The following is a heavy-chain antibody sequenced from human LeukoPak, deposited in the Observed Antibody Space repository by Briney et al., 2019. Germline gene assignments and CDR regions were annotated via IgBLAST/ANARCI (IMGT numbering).Heavy chain of an antibody. V-gene: IGHV3-7*01. D-gene: IGHD6-19*01. CDR2: IKQDGSEK. CDR1: GFTFSSYW. J-gene: IGHJ4*02. Sequence: GGSLRLSCAASGFTFSSYWMSWVRQAPGKGLEWVANIKQDGSEKYYVDSVKDRFTISRDNAKNSLYLQMNSLRAEDTAVYYCARDQFKGIAVAAPNWGQGTLVTVSS. CDR3: ARDQFKGIAVAAPN.